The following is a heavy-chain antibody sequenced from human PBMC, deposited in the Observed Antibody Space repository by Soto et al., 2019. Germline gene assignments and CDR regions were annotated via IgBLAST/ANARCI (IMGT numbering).Heavy chain of an antibody. J-gene: IGHJ5*02. V-gene: IGHV4-34*01. CDR2: INHSGST. CDR1: GGSFSGYY. Sequence: SETLSLTCAVYGGSFSGYYWSWIRQPPGKGLEWIGEINHSGSTNYNPSLKSRVTISVDTSKNQFSLKLSSVTAADTAVYYCARAKSYYDFWSGYYVGNWFDPWGQGTLVTVSS. D-gene: IGHD3-3*01. CDR3: ARAKSYYDFWSGYYVGNWFDP.